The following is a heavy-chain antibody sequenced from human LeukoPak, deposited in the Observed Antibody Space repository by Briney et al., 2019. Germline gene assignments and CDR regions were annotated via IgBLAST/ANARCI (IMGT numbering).Heavy chain of an antibody. J-gene: IGHJ3*02. Sequence: PSETLSLTCTVSGGSISSGGYYWSWIRQHPGKGLEWIGYIYYSGSTYYNPSLKSRVTISVDTSKNQFSLKLSSVTAADTAVYYCARVDSGSYHDAFDIWGQGTMVTVSS. CDR1: GGSISSGGYY. CDR2: IYYSGST. CDR3: ARVDSGSYHDAFDI. V-gene: IGHV4-31*03. D-gene: IGHD1-26*01.